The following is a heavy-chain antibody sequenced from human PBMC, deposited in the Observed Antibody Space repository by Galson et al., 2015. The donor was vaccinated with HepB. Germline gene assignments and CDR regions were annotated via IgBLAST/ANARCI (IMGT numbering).Heavy chain of an antibody. CDR3: ARDGGISWENDY. CDR2: ISREDYTI. Sequence: LRLSCAASGFTFSGYAMNWVRQAPGKGLEWLSYISREDYTIYYADSVKGRFTISRDNAKNSLYLQMNSLRADDTAVYYCARDGGISWENDYWGQGTLVTVSS. V-gene: IGHV3-48*01. J-gene: IGHJ4*02. D-gene: IGHD6-13*01. CDR1: GFTFSGYA.